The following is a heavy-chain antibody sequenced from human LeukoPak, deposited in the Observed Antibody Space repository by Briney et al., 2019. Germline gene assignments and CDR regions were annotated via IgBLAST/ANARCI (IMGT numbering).Heavy chain of an antibody. Sequence: ASVKVSCKASGYTFTSYDINWVRQATGQGLEWMGWMNPNSGNTGYAQKFQGRVTITTDESTSTAYMELSSLRSEDTAVYYCARKTVQNWFDPWGQGTLVTVSS. CDR3: ARKTVQNWFDP. D-gene: IGHD1-1*01. CDR2: MNPNSGNT. V-gene: IGHV1-8*01. CDR1: GYTFTSYD. J-gene: IGHJ5*02.